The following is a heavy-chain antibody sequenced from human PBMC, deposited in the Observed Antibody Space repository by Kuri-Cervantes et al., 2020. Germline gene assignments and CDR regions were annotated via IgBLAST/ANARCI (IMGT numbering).Heavy chain of an antibody. D-gene: IGHD3-22*01. CDR2: IYYSGST. V-gene: IGHV4-59*01. J-gene: IGHJ4*02. CDR1: GGSISSYY. CDR3: AGERRYYDSSGYYPLFDY. Sequence: SETLSLTCTVSGGSISSYYWNWIRQPPGKGLEWIGYIYYSGSTNYNPSLKSRVTISVDTSKNQFSLKLSSVTAADTAVYYCAGERRYYDSSGYYPLFDYWGQGTLVTVSS.